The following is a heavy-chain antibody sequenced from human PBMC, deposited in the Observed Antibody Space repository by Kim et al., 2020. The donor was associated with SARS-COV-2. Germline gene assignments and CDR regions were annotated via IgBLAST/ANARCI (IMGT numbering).Heavy chain of an antibody. V-gene: IGHV3-15*01. CDR1: GFTFSKAW. J-gene: IGHJ4*02. Sequence: GGSLRLSCAASGFTFSKAWMSWVRQSPGKGLEWVGHIKSRSDGGTTDYAAPVKGRFTISRDDSKNTLYLQMNSLKTEDTAIYYCTTDLWFGDLLFDYWGQGTVVTVSS. CDR2: IKSRSDGGTT. CDR3: TTDLWFGDLLFDY. D-gene: IGHD3-10*01.